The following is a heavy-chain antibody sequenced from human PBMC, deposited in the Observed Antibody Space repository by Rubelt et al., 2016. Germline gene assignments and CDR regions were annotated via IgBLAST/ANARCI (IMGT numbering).Heavy chain of an antibody. Sequence: SGGGLVQPGGSLRLSCAASGITFSNSWMHWVRQAPGKGLVWVSRINSDGSSTSYADSVKGRFTISRDNAKNTLYLQMNSLRAEDTAVYHCARVRSSGWYVVYGMDVWGQGTTVTVSS. CDR2: INSDGSST. D-gene: IGHD6-19*01. CDR1: GITFSNSW. V-gene: IGHV3-74*01. CDR3: ARVRSSGWYVVYGMDV. J-gene: IGHJ6*02.